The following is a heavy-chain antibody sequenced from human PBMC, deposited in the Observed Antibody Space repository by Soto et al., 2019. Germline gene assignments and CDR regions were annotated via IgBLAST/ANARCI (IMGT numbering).Heavy chain of an antibody. CDR1: GFTVTSNF. V-gene: IGHV3-53*01. CDR3: ARGLRGAIREKSLDY. J-gene: IGHJ4*02. D-gene: IGHD3-10*01. CDR2: IYSAGDT. Sequence: PVGSLRLSCAASGFTVTSNFMSWVRQAPGKGLEWVSVIYSAGDTNYADSVRGRFTFSRDISKNTLYLQMNSLRAEDTAMYYCARGLRGAIREKSLDYWAREPWSPSPQ.